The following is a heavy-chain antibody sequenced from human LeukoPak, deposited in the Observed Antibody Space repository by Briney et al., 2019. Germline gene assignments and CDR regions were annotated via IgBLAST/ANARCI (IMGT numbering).Heavy chain of an antibody. Sequence: GGSLRLSCAASGFTFSSYGMHWVRQAPGKGLEWVAVISYDGSNKYYADSVKGRFTISRDNSENTLYLQMNSLRAEDTAVYYCARDSGYSGSYYVDYWGQGTLVTVSS. CDR2: ISYDGSNK. D-gene: IGHD1-26*01. V-gene: IGHV3-30*03. CDR3: ARDSGYSGSYYVDY. CDR1: GFTFSSYG. J-gene: IGHJ4*02.